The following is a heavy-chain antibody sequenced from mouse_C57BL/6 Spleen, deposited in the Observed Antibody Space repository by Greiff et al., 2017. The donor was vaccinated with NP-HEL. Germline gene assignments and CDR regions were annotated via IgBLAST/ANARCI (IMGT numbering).Heavy chain of an antibody. D-gene: IGHD2-5*01. CDR1: GYTFTSYW. Sequence: QVQLQQPGAELVRPGSSVKLSCKASGYTFTSYWMHWVKQRPIQGLEWIGNIDPSDSETHYNQKFKDKATLTVDKSSSTAYMQLSSLTSEDSAVYYWARNSNYGTFDYWGQGTTLTVSS. V-gene: IGHV1-52*01. CDR3: ARNSNYGTFDY. J-gene: IGHJ2*01. CDR2: IDPSDSET.